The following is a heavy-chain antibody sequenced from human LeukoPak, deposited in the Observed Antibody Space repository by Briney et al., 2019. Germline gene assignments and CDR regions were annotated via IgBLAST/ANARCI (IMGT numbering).Heavy chain of an antibody. D-gene: IGHD2-2*01. V-gene: IGHV4-59*08. CDR1: GGSISRYY. Sequence: SETLSLTCTVSGGSISRYYWSWIRQPPGKGLEWIGYIYYSGSTNYNPSLKSRVTISVDTSKNQFSLKLTSVTAADPAVYYCARTSRPATALSDIDCWGQGTLLTVSS. CDR2: IYYSGST. J-gene: IGHJ4*02. CDR3: ARTSRPATALSDIDC.